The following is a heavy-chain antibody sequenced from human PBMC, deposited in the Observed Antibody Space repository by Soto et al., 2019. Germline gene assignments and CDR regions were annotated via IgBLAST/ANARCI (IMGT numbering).Heavy chain of an antibody. J-gene: IGHJ6*02. V-gene: IGHV3-30*09. CDR1: GFKYTDFA. D-gene: IGHD3-22*01. CDR3: ARRAWDSYYAIHV. CDR2: ISYDGSDK. Sequence: VQLVESGGGEVQPGRSMRLSCAASGFKYTDFALHWVRQAPGKGLEWVAIISYDGSDKYYADSVKGRFVISRDNPKNTLYLEMNSLRPEDTAVYFCARRAWDSYYAIHVWGQGTTVPVFS.